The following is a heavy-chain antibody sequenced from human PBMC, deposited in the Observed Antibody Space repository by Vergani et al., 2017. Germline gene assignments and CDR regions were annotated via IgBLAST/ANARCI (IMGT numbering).Heavy chain of an antibody. J-gene: IGHJ2*01. CDR2: INPSGGST. Sequence: QVQLVQSGAEVKKPGSSVKVSCKASGGTFTSYYMHWVRQAPGQGLEWMGIINPSGGSTSYAQKIQGRVTMTRDTSTSTVYMELSSLRSEYTAVYYCARDGYYYDSSVYPHHSYWYFDLWGRGTLVTVSS. D-gene: IGHD3-22*01. CDR1: GGTFTSYY. V-gene: IGHV1-46*01. CDR3: ARDGYYYDSSVYPHHSYWYFDL.